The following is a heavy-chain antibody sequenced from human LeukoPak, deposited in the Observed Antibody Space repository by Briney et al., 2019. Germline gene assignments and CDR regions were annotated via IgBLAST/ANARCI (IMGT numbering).Heavy chain of an antibody. CDR1: GFNLEDYA. J-gene: IGHJ2*01. CDR2: INWNSANL. Sequence: GRSLRLSCTASGFNLEDYAMHWVRQAPGKGLEWVSGINWNSANLGYADSVRGRFTISRDNTKNSLYLQMNSLGAEDMALYYCARIALVGWYFDLWGRGTVVTVSS. CDR3: ARIALVGWYFDL. V-gene: IGHV3-9*03. D-gene: IGHD2-21*01.